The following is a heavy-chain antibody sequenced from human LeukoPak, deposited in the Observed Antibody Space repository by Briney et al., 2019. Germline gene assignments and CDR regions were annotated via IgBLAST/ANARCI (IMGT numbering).Heavy chain of an antibody. Sequence: SETLSLTCTVSGGSISSYYWSWIRQPPGKGLEWIGYIYYSGSTNYNPSLRSRVTISVDTSKNQFSLKLRSVTAADTAVYYCARVTGYVIEDNFDYWGQGTLVTVSS. CDR1: GGSISSYY. V-gene: IGHV4-59*01. CDR3: ARVTGYVIEDNFDY. D-gene: IGHD2-15*01. CDR2: IYYSGST. J-gene: IGHJ4*02.